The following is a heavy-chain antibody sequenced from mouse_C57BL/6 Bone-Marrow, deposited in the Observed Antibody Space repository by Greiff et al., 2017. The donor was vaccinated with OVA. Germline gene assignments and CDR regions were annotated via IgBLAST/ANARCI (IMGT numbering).Heavy chain of an antibody. V-gene: IGHV14-3*01. J-gene: IGHJ1*03. Sequence: EVQLQQSVAELVRPGASVKLSCTASGFTIKNTYMHWVKQRPEQGLEWIGRIDPANGNTKYAPKFKGKATITADTSSNTAYLQLSSLTSEDTAIYYCALTTVVARYWYFYVWGTGTTVTVSS. CDR1: GFTIKNTY. CDR2: IDPANGNT. CDR3: ALTTVVARYWYFYV. D-gene: IGHD1-1*01.